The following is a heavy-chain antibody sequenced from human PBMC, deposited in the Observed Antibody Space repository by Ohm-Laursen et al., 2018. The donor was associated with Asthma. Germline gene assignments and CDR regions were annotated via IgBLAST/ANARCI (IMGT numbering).Heavy chain of an antibody. CDR3: ARKAGSCITSNCYSLDF. J-gene: IGHJ4*02. V-gene: IGHV1-69*13. CDR1: GGPFSTSV. Sequence: VKISCKSLGGPFSTSVIGWVRQAPGQGLEWLGGINSVFGTSTYAQKFHDRFTITADESTSTVYMTLSSLTSEDTAVYYCARKAGSCITSNCYSLDFWGQGTLVTVSS. D-gene: IGHD2-15*01. CDR2: INSVFGTS.